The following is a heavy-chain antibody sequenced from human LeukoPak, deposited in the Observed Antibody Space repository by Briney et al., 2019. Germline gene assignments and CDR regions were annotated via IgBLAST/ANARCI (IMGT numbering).Heavy chain of an antibody. V-gene: IGHV4-34*01. CDR1: GGSFSGYY. J-gene: IGHJ4*02. D-gene: IGHD1-26*01. Sequence: SETLSLTCAVYGGSFSGYYWSWIRQPPGKGLEWIGEINHSGSTNYNPSLKSRVTISVDTSKNQFSLKLSSVTAADTAVYYCARGHSGSYWDFDYWAQGTLVTVSS. CDR3: ARGHSGSYWDFDY. CDR2: INHSGST.